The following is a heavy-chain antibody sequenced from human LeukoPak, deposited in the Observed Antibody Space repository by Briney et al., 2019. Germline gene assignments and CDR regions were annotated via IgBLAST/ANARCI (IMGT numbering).Heavy chain of an antibody. CDR1: GFTFSSYA. CDR3: ARTYGATRNAFDI. J-gene: IGHJ3*02. D-gene: IGHD4-17*01. V-gene: IGHV3-30*01. CDR2: ISYDGSNK. Sequence: GGSLRLSCAASGFTFSSYAMHWVRQAPGKGLEWVAVISYDGSNKYYADSVKGRFTISRDNSKNTLYLQMNSLRAEDTAVYYCARTYGATRNAFDIWGQGTMVTVSS.